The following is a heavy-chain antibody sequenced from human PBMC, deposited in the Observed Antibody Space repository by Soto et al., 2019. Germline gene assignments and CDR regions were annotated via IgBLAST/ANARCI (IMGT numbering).Heavy chain of an antibody. J-gene: IGHJ6*02. Sequence: QVQLQESGPGLVKPSETLSLTCTVSGGSISSYYWSWIRQPAGKGLEWLGRIYTSGSTNYNPSLKSRVTMSVDTSKNQFSLKLSSVTAADTAVYYCARDLAAGTGPEYYYYGMDVWGQGTTVTVSS. CDR2: IYTSGST. CDR1: GGSISSYY. CDR3: ARDLAAGTGPEYYYYGMDV. D-gene: IGHD6-13*01. V-gene: IGHV4-4*07.